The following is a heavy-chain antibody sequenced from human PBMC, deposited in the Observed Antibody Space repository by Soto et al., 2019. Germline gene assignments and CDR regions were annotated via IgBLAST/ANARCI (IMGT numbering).Heavy chain of an antibody. Sequence: QVQLQESGPGLVKPSQTLSLTCTVSGGSISSGGYYWSWIRQHPGKGLEWIGYIYYSGSTYYNPSLKSRVTISVDTSKNQFPLKLSSVTAADTAVYYCARALGDYGLLRDNWFDPWGQGTLVTVSS. CDR1: GGSISSGGYY. CDR2: IYYSGST. V-gene: IGHV4-31*03. D-gene: IGHD4-17*01. CDR3: ARALGDYGLLRDNWFDP. J-gene: IGHJ5*02.